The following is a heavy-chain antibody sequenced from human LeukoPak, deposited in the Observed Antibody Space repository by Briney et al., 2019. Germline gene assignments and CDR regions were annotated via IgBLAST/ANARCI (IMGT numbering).Heavy chain of an antibody. CDR1: GYTFSSYG. CDR2: ISAYNGNT. CDR3: ARDWNYDSSGYGSWFDP. Sequence: ASVKVSRKTSGYTFSSYGITWVRQAPGQGLEWMGWISAYNGNTNYAQKLQGRVTMTTDTSTSTAYMELRSLRSDDTAVYYCARDWNYDSSGYGSWFDPWGQGTLVTVSS. D-gene: IGHD3-22*01. V-gene: IGHV1-18*01. J-gene: IGHJ5*02.